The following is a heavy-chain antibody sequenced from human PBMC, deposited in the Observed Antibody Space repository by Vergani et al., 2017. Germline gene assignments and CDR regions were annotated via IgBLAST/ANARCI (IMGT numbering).Heavy chain of an antibody. CDR3: ARSRPYCTSGSCPAI. CDR2: IHTGGST. J-gene: IGHJ4*02. V-gene: IGHV4-4*09. CDR1: GFTFIMHA. D-gene: IGHD2-15*01. Sequence: VQLLESGGDLVQPGGSLRLSCAASGFTFIMHAMSWVRQAPGKGPEWIGHIHTGGSTDLNPSFKSRVSISVDTSKSQFSLKLNSVTVADTAVYYCARSRPYCTSGSCPAIWGQGTLVTVSS.